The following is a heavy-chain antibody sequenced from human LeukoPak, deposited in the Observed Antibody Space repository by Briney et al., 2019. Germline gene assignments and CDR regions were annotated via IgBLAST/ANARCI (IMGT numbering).Heavy chain of an antibody. Sequence: SETLSLTCTVSGGSISSGDYYWSWIRQPPGKGLEWIGYIYYSGSTYYNPSLKSRVTMSVDTSKNQFSLKLSSVTAADTAVYYCARDLDRVGATTAFDYWGQGTLVTVSS. V-gene: IGHV4-30-4*01. CDR3: ARDLDRVGATTAFDY. D-gene: IGHD1-26*01. CDR1: GGSISSGDYY. J-gene: IGHJ4*02. CDR2: IYYSGST.